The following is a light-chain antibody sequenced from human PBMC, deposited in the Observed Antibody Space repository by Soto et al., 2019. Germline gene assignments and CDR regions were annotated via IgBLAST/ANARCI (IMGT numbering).Light chain of an antibody. J-gene: IGKJ3*01. CDR3: QNYNSAPAPFT. CDR2: SAS. V-gene: IGKV1-27*01. Sequence: DMQMTQSPSSLSASVGDRVTITCRASQGISNYLAWYQQKPGKVPKLLIYSASTLQSGVSSRFSGSGSGTDFTLTISSLQPEDVATYYCQNYNSAPAPFTFCPGTKVDIK. CDR1: QGISNY.